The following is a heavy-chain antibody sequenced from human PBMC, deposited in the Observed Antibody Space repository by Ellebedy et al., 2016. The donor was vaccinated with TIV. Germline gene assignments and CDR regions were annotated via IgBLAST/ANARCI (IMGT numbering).Heavy chain of an antibody. CDR2: IKEDGSVI. Sequence: GESLKISXVASGFTFSNYWMHWVRQAPGKGLDWVANIKEDGSVIYYVDSVKGRFTISRDNAKNSLYLQMNSLRTEDTAVYYCARAIGAGDGKWGQGALVTVSS. V-gene: IGHV3-7*01. CDR3: ARAIGAGDGK. D-gene: IGHD2-15*01. CDR1: GFTFSNYW. J-gene: IGHJ4*02.